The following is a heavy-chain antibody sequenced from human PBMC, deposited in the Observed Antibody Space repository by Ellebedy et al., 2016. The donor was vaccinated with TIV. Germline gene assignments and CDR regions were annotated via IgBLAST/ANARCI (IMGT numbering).Heavy chain of an antibody. CDR1: GGSISSYY. V-gene: IGHV4-59*08. D-gene: IGHD1-26*01. CDR2: VKYSGST. CDR3: VRSLYVGASIDY. J-gene: IGHJ4*02. Sequence: MPSETLSLTCTVSGGSISSYYWNWIRQPPGKGLEWIGNVKYSGSTNYNPSLTSRVSISVDSSKKQYFLNLSPVTAADTAVYYCVRSLYVGASIDYWGQGTLVTVSS.